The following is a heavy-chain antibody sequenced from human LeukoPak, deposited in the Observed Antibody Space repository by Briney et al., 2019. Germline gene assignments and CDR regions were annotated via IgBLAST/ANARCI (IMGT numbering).Heavy chain of an antibody. CDR1: GFTFSSYG. D-gene: IGHD2-2*02. CDR2: ISYDGSNK. J-gene: IGHJ6*02. V-gene: IGHV3-30*03. Sequence: GRSLRLSCAASGFTFSSYGMHWVRQAPGKGLEWVAVISYDGSNKYYADSVKGRFTISRDNSKNTLYLQMNSLRAEDTAVYYCARGAYTHYYYGMDVWGQGTTVTVSS. CDR3: ARGAYTHYYYGMDV.